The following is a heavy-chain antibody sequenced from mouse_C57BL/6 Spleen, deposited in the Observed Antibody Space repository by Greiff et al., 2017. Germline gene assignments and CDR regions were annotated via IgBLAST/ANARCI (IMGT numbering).Heavy chain of an antibody. V-gene: IGHV1-52*01. Sequence: QVQLQQPGAELVRPGSSVKLSCKASGYTFTSYWMHWVKQRPIQGLEWIGNIDPSDSETHYNQKFKDKATLTVDKSSSTAYMQLSSLTSEDSAVYYCARREIYYDSYFDYWGQGTTLTVSS. D-gene: IGHD2-4*01. J-gene: IGHJ2*01. CDR1: GYTFTSYW. CDR2: IDPSDSET. CDR3: ARREIYYDSYFDY.